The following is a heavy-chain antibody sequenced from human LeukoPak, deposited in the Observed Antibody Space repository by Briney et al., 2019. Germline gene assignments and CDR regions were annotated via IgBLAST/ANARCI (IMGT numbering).Heavy chain of an antibody. CDR3: ARDGTTGVY. CDR2: IYYSGST. D-gene: IGHD1-14*01. V-gene: IGHV4-59*01. CDR1: GGSISSSY. J-gene: IGHJ4*02. Sequence: PSETLSLTCTVSGGSISSSYWSWIRQPPGKGLEWIGYIYYSGSTNYNPSLKSRVTMSVDTSKNQFSLKLSSAAAADTAVYYCARDGTTGVYWGQGTLVTVSS.